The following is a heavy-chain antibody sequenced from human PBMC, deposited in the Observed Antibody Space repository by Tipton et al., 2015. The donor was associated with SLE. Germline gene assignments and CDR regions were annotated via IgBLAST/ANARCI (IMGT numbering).Heavy chain of an antibody. CDR3: VRGLKSGQLSRRSDAFDI. CDR2: MYYIGTP. CDR1: SGSMSSHY. Sequence: TLSLTCTVSSGSMSSHYWSWIRQPPGKGLEWIGYMYYIGTPKYHPSLESRATISVDTFKNQWFLKLRSVTAADTAVYYCVRGLKSGQLSRRSDAFDIWGQGTNVTVSS. D-gene: IGHD3-16*02. V-gene: IGHV4-59*11. J-gene: IGHJ3*02.